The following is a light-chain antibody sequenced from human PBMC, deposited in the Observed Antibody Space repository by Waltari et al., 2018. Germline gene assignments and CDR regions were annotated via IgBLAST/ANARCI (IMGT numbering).Light chain of an antibody. Sequence: ELTQPPSVSVSPGQTASITCSGDKLGDKYACWYQQKPGQSPVLVIYQDSKRPSGIPERFSGSNSGNTATLTISGTQAMDEADYYCQAWDSSNVVFGGGTKLTVL. V-gene: IGLV3-1*01. CDR3: QAWDSSNVV. CDR2: QDS. J-gene: IGLJ2*01. CDR1: KLGDKY.